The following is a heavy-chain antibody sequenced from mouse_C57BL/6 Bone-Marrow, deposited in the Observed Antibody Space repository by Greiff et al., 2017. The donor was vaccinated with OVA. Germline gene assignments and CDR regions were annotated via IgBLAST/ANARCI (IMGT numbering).Heavy chain of an antibody. Sequence: EVNVVESGEGLVKPGGSLKLSCAASGFTFSSYAMSWVRQTPEKRLEWVAYISSGGDYIYYADTVKGRFTISRDNARNTLYLQMSSLKSEDTAMYYCTRGGYGSSSFDYWGQGTTLTVSS. J-gene: IGHJ2*01. CDR1: GFTFSSYA. CDR2: ISSGGDYI. D-gene: IGHD1-1*01. CDR3: TRGGYGSSSFDY. V-gene: IGHV5-9-1*02.